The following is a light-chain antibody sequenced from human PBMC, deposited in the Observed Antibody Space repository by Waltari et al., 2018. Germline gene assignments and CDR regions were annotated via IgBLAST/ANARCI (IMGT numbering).Light chain of an antibody. CDR2: EVP. V-gene: IGLV2-23*02. CDR3: YSYANGRV. J-gene: IGLJ3*02. CDR1: SSYIGRYDL. Sequence: QSAPTQPASVSGSPGQSITIPCPGTSSYIGRYDLLPWHQQHPGKAPKLMIYEVPKRPSGVSTRFSGSKSGNTASLTISGLQADDEADYYCYSYANGRVFGGGTKLTVL.